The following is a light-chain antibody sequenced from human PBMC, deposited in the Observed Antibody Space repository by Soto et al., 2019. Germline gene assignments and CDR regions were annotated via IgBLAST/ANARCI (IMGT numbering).Light chain of an antibody. V-gene: IGKV1-27*01. CDR3: QQYNSYPLT. J-gene: IGKJ4*01. CDR1: HDINNF. Sequence: GDTVTITCRASHDINNFLAWYQQEPGKVPRLLIYAASTLHTGVPSRFSGSGSGTDFTLTITSLQPEDFATYYCQQYNSYPLTFGGGTKVDI. CDR2: AAS.